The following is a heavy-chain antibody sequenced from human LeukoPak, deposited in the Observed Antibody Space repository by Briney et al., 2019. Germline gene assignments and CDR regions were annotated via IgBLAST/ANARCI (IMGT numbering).Heavy chain of an antibody. CDR1: GGSISSYY. CDR3: ARAPQQDITMIVVAEGFDI. D-gene: IGHD3-22*01. J-gene: IGHJ3*02. V-gene: IGHV4-59*08. CDR2: IYYSGST. Sequence: SETLSLTCTVSGGSISSYYWSWIRQPPGKGLEWIGYIYYSGSTNYNPSLKSRVTISVDTSKNQFSLKLSSVTAADTAVYYCARAPQQDITMIVVAEGFDIWGQGTMVTVSS.